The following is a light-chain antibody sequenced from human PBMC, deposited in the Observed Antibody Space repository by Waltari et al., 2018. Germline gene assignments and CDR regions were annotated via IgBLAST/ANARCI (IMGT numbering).Light chain of an antibody. CDR1: SSDVGPYRY. V-gene: IGLV2-11*01. Sequence: QSALTQPRSVSGSPGQSVTISCTGTSSDVGPYRYVSWYQHHPGKAPKVMIFAVSRRPSGVPDRFSGSKSGNTASLTSSGLQAEDEADYYCCSYAGDAVYMFGGGTKVTVL. J-gene: IGLJ3*02. CDR3: CSYAGDAVYM. CDR2: AVS.